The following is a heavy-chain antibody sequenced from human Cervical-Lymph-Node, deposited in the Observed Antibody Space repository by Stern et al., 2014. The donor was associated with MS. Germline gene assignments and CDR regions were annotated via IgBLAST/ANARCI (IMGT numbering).Heavy chain of an antibody. CDR3: AKGLTATTGRRDAFDI. CDR2: ISGSGDSI. D-gene: IGHD1-14*01. CDR1: GFTFNMYA. Sequence: GQLVASGGGLVRPGGSLGLSCAVSGFTFNMYAVSWVRQAPGKGLEWVSSISGSGDSIYSADTVKSRFTISKDNSKNTVFLQMNSLRAEDTAIYYCAKGLTATTGRRDAFDIWGQGTRVTVSS. J-gene: IGHJ3*02. V-gene: IGHV3-23*04.